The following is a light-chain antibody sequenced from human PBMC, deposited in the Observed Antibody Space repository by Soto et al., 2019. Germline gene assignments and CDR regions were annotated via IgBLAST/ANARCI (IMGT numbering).Light chain of an antibody. J-gene: IGKJ1*01. CDR2: SVS. Sequence: EIVMTQSPATLSVSPGERATLSCRVSQSVNSKLAWYQQKPGRAPRLLIYSVSTRATGIPARFSGSGSGTEFTLTINSLQSEDFAIYYCQQYNKWPPWTFGQGTKVDIK. CDR3: QQYNKWPPWT. V-gene: IGKV3-15*01. CDR1: QSVNSK.